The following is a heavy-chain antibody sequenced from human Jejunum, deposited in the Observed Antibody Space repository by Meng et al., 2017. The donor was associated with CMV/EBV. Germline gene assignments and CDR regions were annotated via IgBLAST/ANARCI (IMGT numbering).Heavy chain of an antibody. CDR2: IFWDDAK. J-gene: IGHJ5*01. CDR1: GFSLTSSGVG. CDR3: AHRGNYGDYVFDS. V-gene: IGHV2-5*02. Sequence: FSGFSLTSSGVGVGWIRPPPGKALEWLALIFWDDAKRYSPSLRSRLTIIKDTSKNQVVLTMTNTDPVDTATYYCAHRGNYGDYVFDSWGQGTLVTVSS. D-gene: IGHD4-17*01.